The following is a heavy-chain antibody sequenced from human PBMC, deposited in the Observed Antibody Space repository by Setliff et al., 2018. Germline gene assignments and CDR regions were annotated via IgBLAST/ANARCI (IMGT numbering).Heavy chain of an antibody. D-gene: IGHD1-26*01. Sequence: PSETLSLTCTVSGGSISSSSYYWGWIRQPPGKGLEWIGSIHYSGSTYYNPSLKSRVTISIDTSKNQFSLKLSSVTAAATAVYYCARGGDSGSYFLANHDAFDIWGQGTMVTVSS. CDR2: IHYSGST. V-gene: IGHV4-39*07. CDR3: ARGGDSGSYFLANHDAFDI. CDR1: GGSISSSSYY. J-gene: IGHJ3*02.